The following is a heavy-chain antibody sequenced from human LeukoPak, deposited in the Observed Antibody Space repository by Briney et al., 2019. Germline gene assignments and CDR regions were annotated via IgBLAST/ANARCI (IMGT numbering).Heavy chain of an antibody. V-gene: IGHV1-18*01. CDR3: VRESEPISQIIVFSF. D-gene: IGHD2/OR15-2a*01. Sequence: VASVKVSCKTSGYSFPDYGISWVRQAPGQGLEWMGWISAYYGSSHFAQKFQGRVTLTRGISTSTAYMELRSLRSDDTAMYYCVRESEPISQIIVFSFWGQGTLVTVSS. J-gene: IGHJ4*02. CDR1: GYSFPDYG. CDR2: ISAYYGSS.